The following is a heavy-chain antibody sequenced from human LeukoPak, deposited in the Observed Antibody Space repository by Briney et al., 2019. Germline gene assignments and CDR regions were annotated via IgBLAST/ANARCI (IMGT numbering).Heavy chain of an antibody. J-gene: IGHJ6*03. D-gene: IGHD6-6*01. Sequence: SETLSLTCTVSGGSISSSRYYWGWVRQPPGKGLEWTASMYYSGSTYYNPSLKSRVTISVDTSKNQFSLKLSSVTAADTAVYYCARLAGIAARPFRYYYYMDVWGKGTTVTVSS. CDR3: ARLAGIAARPFRYYYYMDV. V-gene: IGHV4-39*07. CDR2: MYYSGST. CDR1: GGSISSSRYY.